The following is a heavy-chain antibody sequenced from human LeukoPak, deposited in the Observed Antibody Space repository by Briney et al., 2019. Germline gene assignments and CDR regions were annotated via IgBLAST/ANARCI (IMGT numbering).Heavy chain of an antibody. V-gene: IGHV4-59*01. CDR1: RGSIRNYY. J-gene: IGHJ4*02. CDR3: ARETVIASSYDY. CDR2: IYSSGST. Sequence: SECLSLTCPVSRGSIRNYYWSWVRQAPGEGLEWIGYIYSSGSTNYNPSLKSRVSISIDTSKNQFSLRLTSVTPADTAVYYCARETVIASSYDYWGQGILVIVSS. D-gene: IGHD2-21*01.